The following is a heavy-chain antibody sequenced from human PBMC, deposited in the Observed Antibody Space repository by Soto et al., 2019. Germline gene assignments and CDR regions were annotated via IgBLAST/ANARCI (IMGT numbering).Heavy chain of an antibody. D-gene: IGHD5-12*01. CDR2: ITASTGVT. V-gene: IGHV1-18*01. CDR3: ARPLKPTWMAFDY. CDR1: GYTFTSSH. Sequence: QVQLVQSGAEVKKPGASVRVSCKASGYTFTSSHISWVRQAPGQGLEWMGWITASTGVTNYAPKLQGRVTMTTDTATSTAYMDLRSLRSDDTSVYYCARPLKPTWMAFDYWGQGTLVTVSS. J-gene: IGHJ4*02.